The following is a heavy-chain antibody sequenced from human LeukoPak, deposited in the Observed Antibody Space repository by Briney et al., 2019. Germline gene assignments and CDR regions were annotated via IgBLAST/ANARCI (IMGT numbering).Heavy chain of an antibody. Sequence: GGSLRLSCAASGFAFNTYSMNWVRRAPGEGLQWVSSIISSTGSVYYSDSVKGRFTISRDTAKNTLYLQMNNLRAEDTGVYYCARDFDRAGDFHHLDYWGQGTLVTVSS. V-gene: IGHV3-21*01. CDR2: IISSTGSV. CDR3: ARDFDRAGDFHHLDY. CDR1: GFAFNTYS. J-gene: IGHJ4*02. D-gene: IGHD3-9*01.